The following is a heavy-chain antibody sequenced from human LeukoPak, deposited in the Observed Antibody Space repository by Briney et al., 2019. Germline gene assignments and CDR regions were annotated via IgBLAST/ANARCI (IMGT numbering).Heavy chain of an antibody. CDR1: QYTFTNFD. V-gene: IGHV1-2*04. Sequence: PGASLRLSCATSQYTFTNFDMTWVRQAPGQGPEWMGWINPNSGGTNYAQKFQGWVIMTRDTSISTAYMELSRLRSDDTAVYYCARDRNFDYWGQGTLVTVSS. J-gene: IGHJ4*02. CDR2: INPNSGGT. CDR3: ARDRNFDY.